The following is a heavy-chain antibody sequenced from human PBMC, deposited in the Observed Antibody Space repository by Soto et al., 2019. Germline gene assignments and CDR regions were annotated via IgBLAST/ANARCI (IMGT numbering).Heavy chain of an antibody. Sequence: QVTLKESGPVLVKPTETLTLTCTVSGFSLTTGRMGVSWIRQSPGKALEWLAHIFSDNERSYSTSMQGRLTKSKDCSGSQMVLSLINMAPVYSGTYYCVRMNADTYQFESGMDVWGKGNTVTVSS. J-gene: IGHJ6*04. V-gene: IGHV2-26*01. CDR3: VRMNADTYQFESGMDV. CDR2: IFSDNER. CDR1: GFSLTTGRMG. D-gene: IGHD1-1*01.